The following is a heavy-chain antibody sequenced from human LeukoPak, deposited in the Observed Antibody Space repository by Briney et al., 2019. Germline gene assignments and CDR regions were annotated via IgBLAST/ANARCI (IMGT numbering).Heavy chain of an antibody. D-gene: IGHD3-22*01. CDR3: ARVPRGYYVNWFDP. V-gene: IGHV4-34*01. J-gene: IGHJ5*02. CDR2: INHSGST. Sequence: PSETLSLTCAVYGGSFSGYYWSWIRQPPGKGLEWIGEINHSGSTNYNPSLKSRVTISVDTSKNQFSLKLSSVTAADTAMYYCARVPRGYYVNWFDPWGQGTLVTVSS. CDR1: GGSFSGYY.